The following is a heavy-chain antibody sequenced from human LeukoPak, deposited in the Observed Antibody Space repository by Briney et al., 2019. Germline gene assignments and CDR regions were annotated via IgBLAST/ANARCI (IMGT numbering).Heavy chain of an antibody. D-gene: IGHD3-10*01. CDR1: GFTVSSNY. CDR2: IYSGGST. CDR3: ARAPDYYGSGSYYTNIEFDY. V-gene: IGHV3-53*01. Sequence: PGGSLRLSCAASGFTVSSNYMSWVRQAPGKGLEWVSVIYSGGSTYYADSVKGRFTISRDNSKNTLYLQMNSLRAEDTDVYYCARAPDYYGSGSYYTNIEFDYWGQGTLVTVSS. J-gene: IGHJ4*02.